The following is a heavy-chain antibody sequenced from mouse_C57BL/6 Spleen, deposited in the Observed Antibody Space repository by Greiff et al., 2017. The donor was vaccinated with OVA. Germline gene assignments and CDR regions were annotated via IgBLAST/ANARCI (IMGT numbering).Heavy chain of an antibody. CDR2: IRLKSDNYAT. V-gene: IGHV6-3*01. CDR3: TGHDWDDAY. CDR1: GFTFSNYW. Sequence: EVKLQESGGGLVQPGGSMKLSCVASGFTFSNYWMNWVRQSPEKGLEWVAQIRLKSDNYATHYAESVKGRFTISRDESKSSVYQQMNNLRAEDTRIYYCTGHDWDDAYWGQGTLVTVSA. D-gene: IGHD4-1*01. J-gene: IGHJ3*01.